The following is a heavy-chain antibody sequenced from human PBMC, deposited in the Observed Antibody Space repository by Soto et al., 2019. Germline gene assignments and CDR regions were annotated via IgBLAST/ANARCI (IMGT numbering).Heavy chain of an antibody. CDR1: GFTFSDHY. Sequence: EVQLVESGGGLVQPGGSLRLSCAASGFTFSDHYMDWVRQAPGKGLEWVGRSRNKANRYTTTYAASVKGRFTISRDDSKNSLHLQMSSLKTEDAAVYYCARGGEGAPFDYWGQGTLVTVSS. J-gene: IGHJ4*02. V-gene: IGHV3-72*01. CDR3: ARGGEGAPFDY. CDR2: SRNKANRYTT. D-gene: IGHD2-21*01.